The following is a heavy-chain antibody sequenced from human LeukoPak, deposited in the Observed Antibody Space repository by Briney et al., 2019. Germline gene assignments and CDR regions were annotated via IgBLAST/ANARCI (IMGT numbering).Heavy chain of an antibody. CDR1: GGSFSGYY. CDR3: ARGWSLDAFDI. J-gene: IGHJ3*02. D-gene: IGHD3-3*01. Sequence: SETLSLTCAVSGGSFSGYYWSWIRQPPGKGLEWIGEINHSGSTNYNPSLKSRVTVSVDTSKNQFSLKLSSVTAADTAVYYCARGWSLDAFDIWGQGTMVTVSS. CDR2: INHSGST. V-gene: IGHV4-34*01.